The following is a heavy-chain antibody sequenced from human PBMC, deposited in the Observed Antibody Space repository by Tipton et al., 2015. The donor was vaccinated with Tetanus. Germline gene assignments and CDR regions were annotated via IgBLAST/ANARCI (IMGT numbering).Heavy chain of an antibody. J-gene: IGHJ4*02. CDR1: GFTFSDYD. V-gene: IGHV3-11*01. CDR2: ISISGSST. Sequence: SLRLSCVASGFTFSDYDLSWIRQAPGKGLEYISYISISGSSTYNADSVKGRFTISRDNAKNSLYLHMNSLRAEDTAIYYCARRKGDYWGPGTLVTVSS. CDR3: ARRKGDY.